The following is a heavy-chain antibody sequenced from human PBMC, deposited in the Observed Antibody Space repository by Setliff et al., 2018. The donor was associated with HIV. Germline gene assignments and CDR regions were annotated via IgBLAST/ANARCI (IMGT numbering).Heavy chain of an antibody. CDR1: GGSISSSSYY. Sequence: PSETLSLTCTVSGGSISSSSYYWGWIRQPPGKGLEWIGSIYYSGSTYYNPSLKSRVTISVDTSKNQFSLKLNSVTAADTAVYYCASRVYYYDSSGYLREEGFDPWGQGTLVTVSS. D-gene: IGHD3-22*01. CDR2: IYYSGST. V-gene: IGHV4-39*01. CDR3: ASRVYYYDSSGYLREEGFDP. J-gene: IGHJ5*02.